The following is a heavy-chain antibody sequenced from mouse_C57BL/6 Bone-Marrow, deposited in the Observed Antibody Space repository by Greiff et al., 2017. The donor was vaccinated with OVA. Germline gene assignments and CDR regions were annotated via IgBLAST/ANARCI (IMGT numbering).Heavy chain of an antibody. V-gene: IGHV2-2*01. D-gene: IGHD2-3*01. Sequence: QVQLKESGPGLVQPSQSLSITCTVSGFSLTSYGVHWVRQSPGKGLEWLGVLWSGGSTDYNAAFISRLSISKDNSKSQVFFKMNSLQADDTAIYYCARNCDGYYLAWFAYWGQGTLVTVSA. CDR1: GFSLTSYG. CDR3: ARNCDGYYLAWFAY. J-gene: IGHJ3*01. CDR2: LWSGGST.